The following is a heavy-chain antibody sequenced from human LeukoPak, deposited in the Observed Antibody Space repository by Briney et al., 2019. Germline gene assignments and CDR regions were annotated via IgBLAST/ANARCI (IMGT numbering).Heavy chain of an antibody. CDR1: GFTSDDYA. CDR2: ISWNSGSI. V-gene: IGHV3-9*02. D-gene: IGHD6-13*01. Sequence: PGGSLRLSCAASGFTSDDYAMHWVRQAPGKGLEWVSGISWNSGSIGYADSVKGRFTISRDNAKNSLYLQMNSLRAEDTALYYCAKARGIAAQFDPWGQGTLVTVSS. CDR3: AKARGIAAQFDP. J-gene: IGHJ5*02.